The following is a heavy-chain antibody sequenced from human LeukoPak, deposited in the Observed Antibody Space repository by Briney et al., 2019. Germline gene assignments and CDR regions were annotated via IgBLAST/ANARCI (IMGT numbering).Heavy chain of an antibody. Sequence: NPSETLSLTCTVSGGSISSSSYYWGWIRQPPGKGLEWIGSIYYSGSTYHNPSLKSRVTISVDTSKNQFSLKLSSVAAADTAVYYCARDGTEAVAGSNWGQGTLVTVSS. J-gene: IGHJ4*02. D-gene: IGHD6-19*01. V-gene: IGHV4-39*07. CDR1: GGSISSSSYY. CDR3: ARDGTEAVAGSN. CDR2: IYYSGST.